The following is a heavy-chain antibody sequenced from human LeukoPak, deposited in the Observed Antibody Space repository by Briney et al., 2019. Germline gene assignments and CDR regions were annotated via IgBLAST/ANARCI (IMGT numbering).Heavy chain of an antibody. CDR1: GSIFTSYW. J-gene: IGHJ4*02. D-gene: IGHD3-3*01. Sequence: GASLQISCKGSGSIFTSYWIGWVRQMPGKGLERMGIIYPGDSVTRYSPSFQGQVTISADKSISTAYLQWSSLKPSDTAIYSRARPYDFWSGYSDYRGRGTLVPVSS. V-gene: IGHV5-51*01. CDR2: IYPGDSVT. CDR3: ARPYDFWSGYSDY.